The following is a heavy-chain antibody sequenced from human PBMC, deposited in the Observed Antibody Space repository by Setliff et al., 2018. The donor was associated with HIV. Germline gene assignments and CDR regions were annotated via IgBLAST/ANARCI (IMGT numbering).Heavy chain of an antibody. J-gene: IGHJ5*02. Sequence: ASVKVSCKASGYTFTSYDINWVRQAPGQGLEWMGWMNPNSGNTGYAQKFQGRVTMTRNTTISTAYMELSSLRSEDTAVYYCARALPYDSSGYYFVGWFDPWGQGTLVTVSS. CDR3: ARALPYDSSGYYFVGWFDP. D-gene: IGHD3-22*01. CDR2: MNPNSGNT. CDR1: GYTFTSYD. V-gene: IGHV1-8*02.